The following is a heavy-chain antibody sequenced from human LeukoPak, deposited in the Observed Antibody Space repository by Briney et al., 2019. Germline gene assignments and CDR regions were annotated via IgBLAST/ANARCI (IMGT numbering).Heavy chain of an antibody. CDR2: INYSGST. V-gene: IGHV4-34*01. J-gene: IGHJ4*02. Sequence: PSETLSLTCAVYSGSLSGYYWSWIRQPPGKGLEWIGEINYSGSTNYNPSLKSRVTISVDASKNQFSLKLSSVTAADTAVYYCARVNFGSSWYYFDYWGQGTLVTVSS. D-gene: IGHD6-13*01. CDR1: SGSLSGYY. CDR3: ARVNFGSSWYYFDY.